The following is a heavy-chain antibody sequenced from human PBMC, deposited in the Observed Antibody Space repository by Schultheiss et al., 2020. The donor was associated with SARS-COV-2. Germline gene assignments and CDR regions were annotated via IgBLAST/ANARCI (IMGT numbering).Heavy chain of an antibody. CDR1: GGSISSGGYY. D-gene: IGHD3-3*01. CDR2: IYYSGST. V-gene: IGHV4-61*10. Sequence: LETLSLTCTVSGGSISSGGYYWSWIRQPAGKGLEWIGYIYYSGSTYYNPSLKSRVTISVDTSKNQFSLKLTSVTAADTAVYYCARGPAPYSDFWTDSYTGWFDPWGQGTLVTVSS. CDR3: ARGPAPYSDFWTDSYTGWFDP. J-gene: IGHJ5*02.